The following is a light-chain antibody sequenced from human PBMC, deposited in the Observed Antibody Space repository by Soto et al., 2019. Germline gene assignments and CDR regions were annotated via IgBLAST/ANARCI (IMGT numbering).Light chain of an antibody. CDR1: QSVKTSY. J-gene: IGKJ1*01. Sequence: DIVLTQSPGTLSLSPGERATLSCRASQSVKTSYLAWYQQKPGQAPRLLIFGAFSRATGIPDRFIGSGSGTDFTLTISRLEPEDFAVYYCQQYGTSPTTFGQGTKVEIK. CDR3: QQYGTSPTT. V-gene: IGKV3-20*01. CDR2: GAF.